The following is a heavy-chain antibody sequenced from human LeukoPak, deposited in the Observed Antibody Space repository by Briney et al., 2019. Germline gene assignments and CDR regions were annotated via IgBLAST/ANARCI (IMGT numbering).Heavy chain of an antibody. CDR2: IYNSGSKT. D-gene: IGHD6-19*01. V-gene: IGHV3-23*05. CDR1: GFSFSTYS. Sequence: PGGSLRLSCTASGFSFSTYSMTWVRQGPGKGLEWVSSIYNSGSKTFYADSVKGRFTISRDNSKNTLYWQMNSLTAEDTAIYYCSKDVVPDSGWDLDYWGQGTLVTVSS. CDR3: SKDVVPDSGWDLDY. J-gene: IGHJ4*02.